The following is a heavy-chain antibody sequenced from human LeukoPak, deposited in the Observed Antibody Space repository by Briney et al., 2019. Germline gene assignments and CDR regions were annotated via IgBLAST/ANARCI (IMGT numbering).Heavy chain of an antibody. J-gene: IGHJ4*02. CDR3: ATDNGDFWSGYFFPSFDY. V-gene: IGHV1-24*01. CDR2: FDPEDGET. Sequence: ASVKVSCKVSGYTLTELSMHWVRQAPGKGLEWMGGFDPEDGETIYAQKFQGRVTMTEDTSADTAYMELSSLRSEDTAVYYCATDNGDFWSGYFFPSFDYWGQGTLVTVPS. D-gene: IGHD3-3*01. CDR1: GYTLTELS.